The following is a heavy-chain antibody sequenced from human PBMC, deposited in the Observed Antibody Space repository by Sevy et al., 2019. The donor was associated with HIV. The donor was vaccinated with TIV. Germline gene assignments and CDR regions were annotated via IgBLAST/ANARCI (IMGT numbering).Heavy chain of an antibody. CDR1: GYTLPELS. D-gene: IGHD3-3*01. Sequence: ASVKVSCKVSGYTLPELSMHWVRQAPGKGLEWMGGFDPEDGETIYAQKFQGRVTMTRDTSTDSAYMERRSLRSEDTAVNYCATRVDDLWSGYHDYWGQGTLVTVSS. V-gene: IGHV1-24*01. CDR2: FDPEDGET. J-gene: IGHJ4*02. CDR3: ATRVDDLWSGYHDY.